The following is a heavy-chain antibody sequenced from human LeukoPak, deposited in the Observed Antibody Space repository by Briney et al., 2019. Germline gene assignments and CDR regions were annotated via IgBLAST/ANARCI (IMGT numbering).Heavy chain of an antibody. CDR1: GGTFSSYA. Sequence: GSSVKVSCKASGGTFSSYAISWVRQAPGQGLEWMGGIIPIFGTANYAQKFQGRVTITTDESTSTAYMELSSLRSEDTAVYYCAREADPKAGVYSGSYLDYWGQGTLVTVSS. V-gene: IGHV1-69*05. CDR2: IIPIFGTA. D-gene: IGHD1-26*01. CDR3: AREADPKAGVYSGSYLDY. J-gene: IGHJ4*02.